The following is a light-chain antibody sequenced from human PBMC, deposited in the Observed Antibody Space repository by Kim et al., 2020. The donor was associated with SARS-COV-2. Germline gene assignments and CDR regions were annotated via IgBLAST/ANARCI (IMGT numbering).Light chain of an antibody. CDR2: GAS. J-gene: IGKJ1*01. CDR3: QQYGSSPTT. Sequence: SPGESVTLSCRASQSVGSSYLAWYQQKPGQAPRLLISGASSRATAIPDRFSGSGSGTDFTLTISRVEPEDFAVYYCQQYGSSPTTFGQGTKVDIK. CDR1: QSVGSSY. V-gene: IGKV3-20*01.